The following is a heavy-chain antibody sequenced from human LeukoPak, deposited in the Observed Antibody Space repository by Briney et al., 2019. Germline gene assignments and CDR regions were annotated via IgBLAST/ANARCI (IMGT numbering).Heavy chain of an antibody. CDR2: ISGSGGST. J-gene: IGHJ4*02. CDR3: AKDPRAPYYYDSSGAN. V-gene: IGHV3-23*01. Sequence: GGSLRLSCAASGFTFGSYGMSWVRQAPGKGLEWVSAISGSGGSTYYADSVKGRFTISRDNSKNTLYLQMNSLRAEDTAVYYCAKDPRAPYYYDSSGANWGQGTLVTVSS. D-gene: IGHD3-22*01. CDR1: GFTFGSYG.